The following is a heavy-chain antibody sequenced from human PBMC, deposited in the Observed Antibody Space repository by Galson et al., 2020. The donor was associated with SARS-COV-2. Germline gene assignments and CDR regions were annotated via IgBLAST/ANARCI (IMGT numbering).Heavy chain of an antibody. CDR1: GGSFSGYY. CDR2: INHSGST. D-gene: IGHD6-19*01. CDR3: ARWGDIIAVAGTTYYFDY. V-gene: IGHV4-34*01. Sequence: SETLSLTCAVYGGSFSGYYWSWIRQPPGKGLEWIGEINHSGSTNYNPSLKSRVTISVDTSKNQFSLKLSSVTAADTAVYYCARWGDIIAVAGTTYYFDYWGQGTLVTVSS. J-gene: IGHJ4*02.